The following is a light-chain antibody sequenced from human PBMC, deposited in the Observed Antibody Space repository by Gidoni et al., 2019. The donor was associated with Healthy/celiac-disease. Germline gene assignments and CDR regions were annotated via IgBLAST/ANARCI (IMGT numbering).Light chain of an antibody. CDR2: AES. CDR1: QSISSY. CDR3: QRSFSTPPT. V-gene: IGKV1-39*01. Sequence: DTQTTQSPSSLPASVGDRVSSTCRASQSISSYLNWYQQKPGKGPKLLIFAESTLRSGVPSRFSGSGSGTDFTLTIIGLQPENFATYYCQRSFSTPPTFGQGTKVEIK. J-gene: IGKJ1*01.